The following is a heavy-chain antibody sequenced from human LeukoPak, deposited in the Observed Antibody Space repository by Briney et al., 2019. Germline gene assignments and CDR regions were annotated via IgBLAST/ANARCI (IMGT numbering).Heavy chain of an antibody. CDR1: GFTFSSYD. V-gene: IGHV3-13*01. CDR3: AGGGDYNAFDI. D-gene: IGHD4-17*01. CDR2: IGTAGDT. Sequence: GGSLRLSCAASGFTFSSYDMHWVRQATGKGLEWVSAIGTAGDTYYPGSVKGRFTISRENAKNSLYLQMNSLRAGDTAVYYCAGGGDYNAFDIWGQGTMVTVSS. J-gene: IGHJ3*02.